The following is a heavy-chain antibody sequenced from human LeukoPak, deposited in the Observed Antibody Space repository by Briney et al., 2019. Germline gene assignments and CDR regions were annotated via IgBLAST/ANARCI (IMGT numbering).Heavy chain of an antibody. V-gene: IGHV5-51*01. CDR1: GYSFTTDW. J-gene: IGHJ4*02. D-gene: IGHD1-26*01. CDR2: IYPGDSDT. Sequence: GESLKISCKGSGYSFTTDWIGWVRRMPGKGLEWMGIIYPGDSDTRYSPSFQGQVTISADKSISTAYLQWSSLKASDTAMYYCARHQIVGATRSPFDYWGQGTLVTVSS. CDR3: ARHQIVGATRSPFDY.